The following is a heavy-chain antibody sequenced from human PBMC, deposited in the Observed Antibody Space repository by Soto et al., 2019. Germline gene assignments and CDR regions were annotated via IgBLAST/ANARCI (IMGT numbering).Heavy chain of an antibody. D-gene: IGHD3-10*01. Sequence: LXLSCGASRFTFSSYSMNWVRQGPWKGLEWVSSISSSSSYIYYADSLKGRFTISRNNAKNSLYLQMNRLRAEDTAVYYCARDARPITMVRSYGMDVWGQGTMVTVSS. CDR1: RFTFSSYS. CDR2: ISSSSSYI. J-gene: IGHJ6*02. CDR3: ARDARPITMVRSYGMDV. V-gene: IGHV3-21*01.